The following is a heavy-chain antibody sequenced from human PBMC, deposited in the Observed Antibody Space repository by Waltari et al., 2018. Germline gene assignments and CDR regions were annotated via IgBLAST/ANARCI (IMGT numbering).Heavy chain of an antibody. CDR3: ARGKNGAFDY. CDR1: GFTFRSYS. CDR2: ISSSSSTI. D-gene: IGHD1-1*01. J-gene: IGHJ4*02. V-gene: IGHV3-48*01. Sequence: EVQLVESGGGLVQPGGSLRLSCAASGFTFRSYSMNWVRQAPGKGLEWVSYISSSSSTIYYADSVKGRFTISRDNAKNSLYLQMNSLRAEDTAVYYCARGKNGAFDYWGQGTLVTVSS.